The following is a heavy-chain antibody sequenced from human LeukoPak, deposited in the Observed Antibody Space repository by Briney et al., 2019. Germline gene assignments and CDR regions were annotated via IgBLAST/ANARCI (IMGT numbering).Heavy chain of an antibody. CDR2: IYHSGST. CDR3: ASTKGGSSHEYFQH. J-gene: IGHJ1*01. CDR1: GAPFSNDY. V-gene: IGHV4-4*02. Sequence: PSETLSLTCTVSGAPFSNDYWSWVRQPPGKGLEWIGEIYHSGSTNYNPSLKSRVTISVDKSKNQLSLKLSSVTAADTAVYYCASTKGGSSHEYFQHWGQGTLVSVSS. D-gene: IGHD6-13*01.